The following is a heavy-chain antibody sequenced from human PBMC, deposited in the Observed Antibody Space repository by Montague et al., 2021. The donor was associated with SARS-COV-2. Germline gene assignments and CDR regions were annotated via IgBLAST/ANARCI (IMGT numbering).Heavy chain of an antibody. J-gene: IGHJ4*02. D-gene: IGHD6-19*01. V-gene: IGHV4-39*01. CDR3: ATTGGPTTVAGAFDY. CDR1: GGSISSGGYY. CDR2: IYYSGST. Sequence: SETLSLTCTVSGGSISSGGYYWDWIRQPPGMGLEWIGTIYYSGSTDYNPSLKSRVTISVDTSRNQFSLKVCSVTAADTAVYYCATTGGPTTVAGAFDYWGQGTPVTVSS.